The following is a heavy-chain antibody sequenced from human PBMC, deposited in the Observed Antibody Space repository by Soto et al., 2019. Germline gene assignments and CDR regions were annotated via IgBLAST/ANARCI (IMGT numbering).Heavy chain of an antibody. CDR1: GFTFSSYG. D-gene: IGHD3-10*01. V-gene: IGHV3-33*01. CDR3: ARDRGYYGSGSYYGGFDY. Sequence: ESGGGVVQPGRSLRLSCAASGFTFSSYGMHWVRQAPGKGLEWVAVIWYDGSNKYYADSVKGRFTISRDNPKNTLYLQMNSLRAEDTAVYYCARDRGYYGSGSYYGGFDYWGQGTLVTVSS. CDR2: IWYDGSNK. J-gene: IGHJ4*02.